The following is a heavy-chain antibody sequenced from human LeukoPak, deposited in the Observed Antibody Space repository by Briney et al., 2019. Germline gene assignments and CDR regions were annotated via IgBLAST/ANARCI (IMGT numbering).Heavy chain of an antibody. J-gene: IGHJ3*02. CDR3: ARHDSATYYTSAFDI. V-gene: IGHV4-59*08. D-gene: IGHD1-26*01. Sequence: SETLSLTCTVSGVSISSYYWSWIRQPPGKGLEWIGYIYYSGSTRYNPSLKSRVTISIDTSKNQFSLKLSSVTAADTATYYCARHDSATYYTSAFDIWGQGTMVTVSS. CDR1: GVSISSYY. CDR2: IYYSGST.